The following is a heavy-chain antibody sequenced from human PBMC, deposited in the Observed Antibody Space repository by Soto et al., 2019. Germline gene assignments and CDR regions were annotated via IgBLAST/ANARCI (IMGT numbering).Heavy chain of an antibody. J-gene: IGHJ5*02. CDR2: INPSGGST. V-gene: IGHV1-46*01. CDR3: ARDHLGYCSGGSCYSGGVWFDP. D-gene: IGHD2-15*01. CDR1: GYTFTSYY. Sequence: ASVKVSCKASGYTFTSYYMHWVRQAPGQGLEWMGIINPSGGSTSYAQKFQGRVTMTRDTSTSTVYMELSSLRSEDTAVYYCARDHLGYCSGGSCYSGGVWFDPWGQGTLVTVSS.